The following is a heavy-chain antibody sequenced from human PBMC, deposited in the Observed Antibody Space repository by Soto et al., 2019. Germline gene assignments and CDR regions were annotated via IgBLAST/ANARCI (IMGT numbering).Heavy chain of an antibody. D-gene: IGHD3-16*01. V-gene: IGHV4-39*01. CDR1: GGSISSNSDY. Sequence: QLQLQESGPGLVKPSETLSLTCTVSGGSISSNSDYWAWIRQPPGKGLEWIGNIYYSGTTYYKPSLKSRVTISVDTTKNQLSLKMSSVTAADTDVYYCARHKGGYYSGVDVWGQGTTVTVSS. CDR3: ARHKGGYYSGVDV. J-gene: IGHJ6*02. CDR2: IYYSGTT.